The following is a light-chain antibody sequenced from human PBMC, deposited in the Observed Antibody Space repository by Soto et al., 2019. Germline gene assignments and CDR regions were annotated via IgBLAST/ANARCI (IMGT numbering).Light chain of an antibody. V-gene: IGLV1-40*01. CDR3: QSYDSSLV. Sequence: QSVLTQPPSVSGAPGQRVTISCTGSSSNIGAGYDVHWYQQLPGTAPKLLIYGNSNRPSGVPDRFSGSKSGPSASLAITGLQAEYEADYYCQSYDSSLVFGGGTKLTVL. J-gene: IGLJ3*02. CDR1: SSNIGAGYD. CDR2: GNS.